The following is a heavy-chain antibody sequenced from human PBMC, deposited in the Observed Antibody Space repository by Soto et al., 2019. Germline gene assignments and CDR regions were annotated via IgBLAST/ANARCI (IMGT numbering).Heavy chain of an antibody. J-gene: IGHJ4*02. CDR3: AKDKRGGFDY. V-gene: IGHV3-9*01. CDR1: GFTFDDYA. CDR2: ISWNSGSI. D-gene: IGHD1-26*01. Sequence: EVQLVESGGGLVQPGRSLRLSCAASGFTFDDYAMHWVRQAPGKGLEWVSGISWNSGSIGYADSVKGRFTISRDNAKNSLYLQMNSLRAEDTALYYCAKDKRGGFDYWGQGTLVPVSS.